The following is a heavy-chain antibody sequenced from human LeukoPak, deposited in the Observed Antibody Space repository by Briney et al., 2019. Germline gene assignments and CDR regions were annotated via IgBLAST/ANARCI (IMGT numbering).Heavy chain of an antibody. Sequence: GGSLRLSCVASGFTFNSFAMHWVRQAPGKGLEWVAVISYNGSKRYYADSGKGRFTISRDNSKNATYLEMNSMRVEDTAIYYCTRDHYPGIARGGACNFWGQGTMVTVSS. V-gene: IGHV3-30-3*01. D-gene: IGHD2/OR15-2a*01. CDR1: GFTFNSFA. CDR3: TRDHYPGIARGGACNF. J-gene: IGHJ3*01. CDR2: ISYNGSKR.